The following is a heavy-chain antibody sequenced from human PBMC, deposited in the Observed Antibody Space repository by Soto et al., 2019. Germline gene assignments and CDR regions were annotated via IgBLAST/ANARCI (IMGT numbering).Heavy chain of an antibody. CDR3: ARLGGYCSGGSCYLGYYYYGMDV. V-gene: IGHV3-48*02. J-gene: IGHJ6*02. CDR1: GFTFSSYS. D-gene: IGHD2-15*01. CDR2: ISSSSSTI. Sequence: GGSLRLSCAASGFTFSSYSMNWVRQAPGKGLEWVSYISSSSSTIYYADSVKGRFTISRDNAKNSLYLQMNSLRDEDTAVYYCARLGGYCSGGSCYLGYYYYGMDVWGQGTTVTVSS.